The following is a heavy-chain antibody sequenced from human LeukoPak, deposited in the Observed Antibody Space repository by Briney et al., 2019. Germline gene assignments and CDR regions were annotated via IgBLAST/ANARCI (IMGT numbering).Heavy chain of an antibody. Sequence: ASVKVSCKVSGYTLTELSMHWVRQAPGKGLEWMGGFDPEDGETIYAQKFQGRVTMTGDTSTDTAYMELSSLRSEDTAVYYCATDPRGYCSGGSCYSGAEYGMDVWGQGTTVTVSS. J-gene: IGHJ6*02. CDR1: GYTLTELS. CDR3: ATDPRGYCSGGSCYSGAEYGMDV. D-gene: IGHD2-15*01. CDR2: FDPEDGET. V-gene: IGHV1-24*01.